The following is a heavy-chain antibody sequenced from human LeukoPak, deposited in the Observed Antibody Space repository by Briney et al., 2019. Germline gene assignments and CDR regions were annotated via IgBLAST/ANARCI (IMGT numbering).Heavy chain of an antibody. CDR1: GDSISSSSSY. CDR2: IYYSGST. CDR3: ARAVRDKYYYYMDV. J-gene: IGHJ6*03. V-gene: IGHV4-39*07. Sequence: SETLSLTCTVSGDSISSSSSYWGWIRQPPGEGLEWIGSIYYSGSTNYNPSLKSRVTISVDTSKNQFSLKLSSVTAADTAVYYCARAVRDKYYYYMDVWGKGTTVTISS. D-gene: IGHD3-10*02.